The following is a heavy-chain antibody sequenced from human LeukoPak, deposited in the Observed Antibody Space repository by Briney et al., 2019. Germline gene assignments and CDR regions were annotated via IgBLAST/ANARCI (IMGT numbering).Heavy chain of an antibody. CDR2: MHPNSGNT. CDR1: GYTFTSYD. V-gene: IGHV1-8*01. J-gene: IGHJ6*02. CDR3: ARDSVGYSSGWYRYYYYGMDV. Sequence: GASVKVSCKASGYTFTSYDINWVRQATGQGLEWMGWMHPNSGNTGYAQNFQGRVTMTRNTSISTAYMELRSLRSDDTAVYYCARDSVGYSSGWYRYYYYGMDVWGQGTTVTVSS. D-gene: IGHD6-19*01.